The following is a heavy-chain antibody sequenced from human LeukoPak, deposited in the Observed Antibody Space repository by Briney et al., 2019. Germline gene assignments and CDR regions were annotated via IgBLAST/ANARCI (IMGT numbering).Heavy chain of an antibody. CDR3: ARTWGLLDFFDY. CDR2: ISYDGSNK. J-gene: IGHJ4*02. CDR1: GFTFSSYA. V-gene: IGHV3-30-3*01. D-gene: IGHD1-26*01. Sequence: GGSLRLSCAASGFTFSSYAMHWVRQAPGKGLEWVAVISYDGSNKYYADSVKGRFTISRDNSKNTLYLQMNSLRAEDTAVYYCARTWGLLDFFDYWGQGTLVTVSS.